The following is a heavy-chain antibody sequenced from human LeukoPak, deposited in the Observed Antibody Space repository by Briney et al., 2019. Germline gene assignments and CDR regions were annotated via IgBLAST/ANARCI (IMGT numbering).Heavy chain of an antibody. Sequence: PGGSLRLSCAASGFTFSSYSMNWVRQAPGKGLEWVSYISSSSSTIYYADSVKGRFTISRDNAKNSLYLQMNSLRAEDTAVYYCARGNSYSSGYMLYKFDYWGQGTLVTVSS. J-gene: IGHJ4*02. CDR3: ARGNSYSSGYMLYKFDY. V-gene: IGHV3-48*04. CDR1: GFTFSSYS. D-gene: IGHD6-19*01. CDR2: ISSSSSTI.